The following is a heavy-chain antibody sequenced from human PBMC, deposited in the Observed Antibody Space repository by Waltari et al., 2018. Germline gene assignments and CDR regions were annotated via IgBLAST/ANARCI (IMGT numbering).Heavy chain of an antibody. CDR2: IYYSGST. J-gene: IGHJ4*02. CDR3: ARGGGGGIAARPVDY. Sequence: QVQLQESGPGLVKPSETLSLTCTVSGGSISSYYWSWIRQPPGKGLEWSGYIYYSGSTNYHPSLQSRVTISVDTSKNQFSLKLSSVTAADTAVYYCARGGGGGIAARPVDYWGQGTLVTVSS. V-gene: IGHV4-59*01. CDR1: GGSISSYY. D-gene: IGHD6-6*01.